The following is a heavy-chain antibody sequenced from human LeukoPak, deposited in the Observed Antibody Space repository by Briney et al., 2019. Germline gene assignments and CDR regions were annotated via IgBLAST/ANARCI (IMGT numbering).Heavy chain of an antibody. Sequence: ASVKVSCKASGYTFTGYYMHWVRQAPGQGLEWMGWINPNSGGTNYAQKFQGWVTMTRDTSISTAYMELSRLRSDDTAVYYCAVGYYYDSGGYRYWGQGTLVTVSS. D-gene: IGHD3-22*01. CDR1: GYTFTGYY. CDR2: INPNSGGT. J-gene: IGHJ4*02. CDR3: AVGYYYDSGGYRY. V-gene: IGHV1-2*04.